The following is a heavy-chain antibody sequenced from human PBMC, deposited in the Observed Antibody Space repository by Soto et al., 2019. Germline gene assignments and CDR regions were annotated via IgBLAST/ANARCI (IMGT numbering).Heavy chain of an antibody. Sequence: PSETLSLTCGVYGGSFSGYYWSWIRQSPGQGLEWIGEINHSGTTNYNPSLKSRATLSVDTSKKQFSLRLNSVTAADTATYYCARGWRFDPWGQGTVVTVS. V-gene: IGHV4-34*01. CDR1: GGSFSGYY. CDR2: INHSGTT. D-gene: IGHD3-3*01. CDR3: ARGWRFDP. J-gene: IGHJ5*02.